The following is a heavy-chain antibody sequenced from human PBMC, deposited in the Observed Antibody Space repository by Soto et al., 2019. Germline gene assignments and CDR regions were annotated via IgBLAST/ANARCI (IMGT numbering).Heavy chain of an antibody. CDR2: ISAYNGNT. J-gene: IGHJ4*02. CDR1: GYTFTIFG. V-gene: IGHV1-18*01. Sequence: ASVKVSCKASGYTFTIFGIIWVRQAPGQGLEWMGWISAYNGNTNYAQKLQGRVTMTTDTSTSTAYMELRSLRSDDTAVYYCARDLGGAPAYWGQGTLVTVSS. CDR3: ARDLGGAPAY. D-gene: IGHD1-26*01.